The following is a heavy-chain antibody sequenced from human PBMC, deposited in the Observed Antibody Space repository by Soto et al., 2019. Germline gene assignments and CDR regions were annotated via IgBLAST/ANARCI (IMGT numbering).Heavy chain of an antibody. D-gene: IGHD3-16*01. Sequence: PGGSLRLSCAASGFTFDDYAMHWVRQAPGKGLEWVSGINWNSGSIGYAESVKGRFTISRDNAKNSLHLQMNSLRAEDTALYYCAKDANEGEPEQIMDYWGQGTLVTVSS. CDR3: AKDANEGEPEQIMDY. CDR2: INWNSGSI. CDR1: GFTFDDYA. V-gene: IGHV3-9*01. J-gene: IGHJ4*02.